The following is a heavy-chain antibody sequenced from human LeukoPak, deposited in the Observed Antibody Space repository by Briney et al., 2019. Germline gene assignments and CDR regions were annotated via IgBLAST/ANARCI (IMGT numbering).Heavy chain of an antibody. CDR2: ITWNGEIT. Sequence: GPGGSLRLSCAASGFSFDDYGMSWVRQAPGKGLEWVCGITWNGEITGYAESVKGRFSISRDNAKNFLYVQMNNLRADDTALYYCARHRRSGYSIDSWGQGTLVTVSS. V-gene: IGHV3-20*04. CDR3: ARHRRSGYSIDS. CDR1: GFSFDDYG. D-gene: IGHD4-23*01. J-gene: IGHJ4*02.